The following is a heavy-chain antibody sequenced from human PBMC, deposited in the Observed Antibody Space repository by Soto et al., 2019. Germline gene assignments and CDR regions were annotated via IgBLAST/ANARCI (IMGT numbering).Heavy chain of an antibody. J-gene: IGHJ4*02. V-gene: IGHV3-7*03. CDR1: GFTFTSYW. CDR2: INQDGSEK. D-gene: IGHD2-15*01. CDR3: SRQSRGAPGGSQ. Sequence: EVQLVESGGGLVQPGGSLRLSCVASGFTFTSYWMTWARQAPGKGLEWLAKINQDGSEKNYVASVWGRFTISRDNAKNSLFLQMDSLRTEDTAVYFCSRQSRGAPGGSQWGQGTRVTVSS.